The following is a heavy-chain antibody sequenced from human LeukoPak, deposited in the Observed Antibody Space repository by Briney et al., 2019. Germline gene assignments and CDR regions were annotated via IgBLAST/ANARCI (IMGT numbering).Heavy chain of an antibody. CDR1: GFTFSSYA. CDR3: ARDIGSSAGFDY. V-gene: IGHV3-66*01. Sequence: GGSLRLSCAASGFTFSSYAMHWVRQAPGKGLEWVSVIYSDGSTYFADSVKGRFSISRDNSKNTVYLQMNRLRAEDTAVYYCARDIGSSAGFDYWGQGTLVTVSS. CDR2: IYSDGST. D-gene: IGHD6-13*01. J-gene: IGHJ4*02.